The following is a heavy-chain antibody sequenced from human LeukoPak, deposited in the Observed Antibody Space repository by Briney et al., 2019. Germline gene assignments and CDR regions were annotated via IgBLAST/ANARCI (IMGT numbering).Heavy chain of an antibody. CDR2: IYTGGNT. CDR1: GFTFSSNH. Sequence: GGSLRLSCAASGFTFSSNHMSWVRQAPGTGLVWVSLIYTGGNTYYSDSVKGRFTISRDNSNNTLYLQMNSLRAEDTAVYYCARVPRGYVVNWGQGTLVTVSS. J-gene: IGHJ4*02. V-gene: IGHV3-66*02. D-gene: IGHD5-12*01. CDR3: ARVPRGYVVN.